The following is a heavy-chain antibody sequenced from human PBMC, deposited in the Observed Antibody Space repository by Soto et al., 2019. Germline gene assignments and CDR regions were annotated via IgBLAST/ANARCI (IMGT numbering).Heavy chain of an antibody. J-gene: IGHJ6*03. CDR3: AAWGAGTIHFYYYSYMDV. CDR2: IVVGSGNT. D-gene: IGHD6-19*01. CDR1: GFTFTSSA. V-gene: IGHV1-58*02. Sequence: SVKVSCKASGFTFTSSAMQWVRQARGQRLEWIGWIVVGSGNTNYAQKFQERVTITRDMSTSTAYMELSSLRSEDTAVYYCAAWGAGTIHFYYYSYMDVGGKGTRVTVSS.